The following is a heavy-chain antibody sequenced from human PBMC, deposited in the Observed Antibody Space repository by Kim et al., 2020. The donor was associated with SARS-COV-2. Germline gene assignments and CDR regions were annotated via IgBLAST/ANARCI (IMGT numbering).Heavy chain of an antibody. CDR1: GYTLTELS. CDR3: ATDPGAGDYGRLHYYGMDV. CDR2: FDPEDGET. V-gene: IGHV1-24*01. D-gene: IGHD4-17*01. Sequence: ASVKVSCKVSGYTLTELSMHWVRQAPGKGLEWMGGFDPEDGETIYAQKFQGRVTMTEDTSTDTAYMELSSLRSEDTAVYYCATDPGAGDYGRLHYYGMDVWGQGTTVTVSS. J-gene: IGHJ6*02.